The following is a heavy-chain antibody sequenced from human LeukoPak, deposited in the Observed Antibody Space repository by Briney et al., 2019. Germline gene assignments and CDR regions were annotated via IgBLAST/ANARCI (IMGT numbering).Heavy chain of an antibody. V-gene: IGHV4-34*01. CDR1: GGSFSGYY. D-gene: IGHD3-10*01. CDR3: ARGRGSGGNY. J-gene: IGHJ4*03. Sequence: SETLSLTCAVYGGSFSGYYWSWIRQPPGKGLEWIGEINHSGSTNYNPSLKSRVTISVDTSKNQFSLKLSSVTAADTAVYYCARGRGSGGNYWGQGTMVTVSS. CDR2: INHSGST.